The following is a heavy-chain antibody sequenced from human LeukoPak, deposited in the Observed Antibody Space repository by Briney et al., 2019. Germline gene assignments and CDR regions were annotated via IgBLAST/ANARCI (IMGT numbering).Heavy chain of an antibody. CDR1: GYTFTSYG. J-gene: IGHJ6*02. V-gene: IGHV1-18*01. CDR3: ARGGEGISMVRGVIRGSYYYYGMDV. D-gene: IGHD3-10*01. CDR2: ISVYNGNT. Sequence: GASVKVSCKASGYTFTSYGISWVRQAPGQGLEWMGWISVYNGNTNYAQKLQGRVTLTTDTSTSTVYMELRSLRSDDTAVYYCARGGEGISMVRGVIRGSYYYYGMDVWGQGTTVTVSS.